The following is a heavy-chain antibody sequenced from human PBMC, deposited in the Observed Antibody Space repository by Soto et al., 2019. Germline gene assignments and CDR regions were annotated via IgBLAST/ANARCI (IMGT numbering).Heavy chain of an antibody. V-gene: IGHV2-5*01. D-gene: IGHD1-26*01. CDR1: GFSLSSSGVG. CDR3: AHKNSGRFSFDF. CDR2: IYWNDDQ. Sequence: QITLKESGPTLVKPTQTLTLTCSFSGFSLSSSGVGVGWIRHPPGKALEWLALIYWNDDQRYSPSLRGRLTITKDTSKNQVLLTMTNMDPVDTATYYCAHKNSGRFSFDFWGQGTLVTVSS. J-gene: IGHJ4*02.